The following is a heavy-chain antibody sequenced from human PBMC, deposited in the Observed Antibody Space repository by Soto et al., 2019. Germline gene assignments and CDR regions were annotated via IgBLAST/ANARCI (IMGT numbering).Heavy chain of an antibody. CDR1: GGSITSGPYY. CDR3: ARRPQNHAMDV. Sequence: SETLSLTCTVSGGSITSGPYYWGWIRQPPGKGLEWIGNVLYRGSTLYNPSLKSRVTMSVDTSKNQFSLTLSSVTAADTAIYYCARRPQNHAMDVWGQGTTVTVSS. V-gene: IGHV4-39*01. J-gene: IGHJ6*02. CDR2: VLYRGST.